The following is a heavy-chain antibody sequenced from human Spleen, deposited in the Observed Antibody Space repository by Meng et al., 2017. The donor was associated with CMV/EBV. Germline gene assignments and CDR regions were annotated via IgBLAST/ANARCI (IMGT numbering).Heavy chain of an antibody. CDR2: IYPGDSDT. V-gene: IGHV5-51*01. J-gene: IGHJ4*02. CDR3: ANLNGQMAAHY. Sequence: GESLKISCKASGYRFTNYWIGWVRQMPGKGLEWMGIIYPGDSDTRYSPSFQGQVTISADKSITTAYLQWSSLKASDTAMYYCANLNGQMAAHYWGQGTLVTVSS. CDR1: GYRFTNYW. D-gene: IGHD5-24*01.